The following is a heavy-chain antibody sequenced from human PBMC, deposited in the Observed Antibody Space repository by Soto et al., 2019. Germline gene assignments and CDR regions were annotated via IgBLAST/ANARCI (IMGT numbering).Heavy chain of an antibody. J-gene: IGHJ4*02. CDR3: ARGTYRSKTDFDY. CDR2: ISSSSGAI. V-gene: IGHV3-11*01. D-gene: IGHD6-13*01. Sequence: GGSLRLSCAASGFTFSDYYMTWIRQAPGSGLEWVSYISSSSGAISYANSVKGRFTISRDNAQNSLYLQMTSLRAEDTAVYYCARGTYRSKTDFDYWGQGTLVTVSS. CDR1: GFTFSDYY.